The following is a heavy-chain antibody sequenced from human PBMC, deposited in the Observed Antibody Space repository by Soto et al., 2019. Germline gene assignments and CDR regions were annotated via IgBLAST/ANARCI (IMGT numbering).Heavy chain of an antibody. Sequence: GGSLRLSCVASGFTFSGYGMHWVRQAPGKGLEWVAVMSNDGSNKYYADSVKGRFTISRDNSKNMLYLQMNSLRTEDTAVYYCAKGSSSVYYYYYGIDVWGQGTTVTVSS. CDR3: AKGSSSVYYYYYGIDV. CDR1: GFTFSGYG. V-gene: IGHV3-30*18. D-gene: IGHD6-6*01. J-gene: IGHJ6*02. CDR2: MSNDGSNK.